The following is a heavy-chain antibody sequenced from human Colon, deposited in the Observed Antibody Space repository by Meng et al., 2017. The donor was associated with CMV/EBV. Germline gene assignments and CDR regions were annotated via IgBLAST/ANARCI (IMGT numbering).Heavy chain of an antibody. Sequence: GESLKISCAASGFTFSSYEMNWVRQAPGKGLEWISYISSGSTIYYADSVKGRFTISRDNAKNSLYLQMNSLRAEDTADYYCARDPVGGAWIHDAFDIWGQGTMVTVSS. D-gene: IGHD3-16*01. CDR2: ISSGSTI. V-gene: IGHV3-48*03. J-gene: IGHJ3*02. CDR1: GFTFSSYE. CDR3: ARDPVGGAWIHDAFDI.